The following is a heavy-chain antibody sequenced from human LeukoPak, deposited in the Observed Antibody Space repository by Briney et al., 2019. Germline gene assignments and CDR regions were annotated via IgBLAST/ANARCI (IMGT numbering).Heavy chain of an antibody. D-gene: IGHD3-10*01. Sequence: SGTLSLTCAVYGGSFSGYYWSWIRQPPGKGLEWIGEINHSGSTNYNPSLKSRVTISVDTSKNQFSLKLSSVTAADTAVYYCARATGLLWFGGFDPWGQGTLVTVSS. J-gene: IGHJ5*02. CDR1: GGSFSGYY. CDR3: ARATGLLWFGGFDP. V-gene: IGHV4-34*01. CDR2: INHSGST.